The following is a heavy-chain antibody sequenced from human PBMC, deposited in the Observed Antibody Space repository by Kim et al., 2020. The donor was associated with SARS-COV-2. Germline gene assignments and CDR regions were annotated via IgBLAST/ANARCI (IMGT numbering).Heavy chain of an antibody. D-gene: IGHD3-10*02. Sequence: SETLSLTCTVSGGSISSSSYFWSWVRQPPGKGLEWIGTFHSTGTTYHNPSLKSRVTLSVDTSKTQFSLKLSSVTAADTAVYYCARYVTGSSDFDYRGQGTLVTVSS. CDR2: FHSTGTT. CDR1: GGSISSSSYF. V-gene: IGHV4-39*01. J-gene: IGHJ4*02. CDR3: ARYVTGSSDFDY.